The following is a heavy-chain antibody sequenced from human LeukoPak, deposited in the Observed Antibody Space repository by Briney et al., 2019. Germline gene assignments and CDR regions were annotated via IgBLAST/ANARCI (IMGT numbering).Heavy chain of an antibody. Sequence: PGGSRGSSFEPLGLFFIIFSRNWVARAPGRGLGWASSISSGSSFIHYADSVKGRFTISRDNAKNSLYLQMNSLTDEDTAVYYCARDLFGTRGWFDPWGQGTLVTVSS. CDR3: ARDLFGTRGWFDP. CDR1: GLFFIIFS. V-gene: IGHV3-21*01. D-gene: IGHD3-3*01. CDR2: ISSGSSFI. J-gene: IGHJ5*02.